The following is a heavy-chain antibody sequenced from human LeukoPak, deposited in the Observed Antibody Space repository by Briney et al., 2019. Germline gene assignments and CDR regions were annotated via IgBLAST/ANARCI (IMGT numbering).Heavy chain of an antibody. D-gene: IGHD2-15*01. J-gene: IGHJ4*02. CDR3: ASFPKGSRMSSSMLQN. CDR1: GGSFSGYY. Sequence: SETLSLTCAVYGGSFSGYYWSWIRQPPGKGLEWIGEINHSGSTNYNPSLKSRVTISVDTSKNQFSLKLSSVTAADTAVYYCASFPKGSRMSSSMLQNWGQGTLVTVSS. V-gene: IGHV4-34*01. CDR2: INHSGST.